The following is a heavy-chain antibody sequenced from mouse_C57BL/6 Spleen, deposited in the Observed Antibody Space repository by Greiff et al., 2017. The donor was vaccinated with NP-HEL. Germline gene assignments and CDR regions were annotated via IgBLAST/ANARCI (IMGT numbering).Heavy chain of an antibody. CDR1: GYTFTSYW. V-gene: IGHV1-55*01. CDR3: TRRDDGFAY. Sequence: QVQLQQPGAELVKPGASVKMSCTASGYTFTSYWITWVKQRPGQGLEWIGDIYPGSGSTNYTEKFQSKATLTVDTSSSTAYLQLSSLTSEDSAVYYCTRRDDGFAYWGQGTLVTVSA. CDR2: IYPGSGST. J-gene: IGHJ3*01. D-gene: IGHD2-12*01.